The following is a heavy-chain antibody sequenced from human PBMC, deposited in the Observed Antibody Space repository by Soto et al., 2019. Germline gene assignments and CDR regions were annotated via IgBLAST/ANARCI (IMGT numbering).Heavy chain of an antibody. CDR3: AREGKGTTGTTKRLSDYYGMDV. V-gene: IGHV4-30-4*01. CDR2: IYYSGST. CDR1: CGSISSGDYY. Sequence: SETLSLTCTVSCGSISSGDYYCSWIRQPPGKGLEWIGYIYYSGSTYYNPSLKSRVTISVDTSKNQFSLKLSSVTAADTAVYYCAREGKGTTGTTKRLSDYYGMDVWGQGTTVTVSS. J-gene: IGHJ6*02. D-gene: IGHD1-1*01.